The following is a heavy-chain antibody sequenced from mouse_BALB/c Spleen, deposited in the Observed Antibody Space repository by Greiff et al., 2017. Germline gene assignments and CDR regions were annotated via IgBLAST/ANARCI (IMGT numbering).Heavy chain of an antibody. CDR1: GYTFTSYS. D-gene: IGHD2-4*01. CDR3: VRAVITTRGGDAMDY. V-gene: IGHV1-4*01. CDR2: INPSSGYT. Sequence: VQLQQSGAELARPGASVKMSCKASGYTFTSYSMHWVKQRPGQGLEWIGYINPSSGYTNYNQKFKDKATLTADKSSSTAYMQLSSLTSEDSAVYYCVRAVITTRGGDAMDYWGQGTSVTVSS. J-gene: IGHJ4*01.